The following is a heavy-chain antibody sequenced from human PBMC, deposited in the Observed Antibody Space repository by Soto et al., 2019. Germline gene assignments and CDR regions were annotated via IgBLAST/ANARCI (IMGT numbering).Heavy chain of an antibody. CDR2: IYPGDSDT. D-gene: IGHD6-19*01. V-gene: IGHV5-51*01. J-gene: IGHJ6*02. CDR3: ATLWLVQSHRAGGMDV. CDR1: GCSFTSYW. Sequence: GESLQISCKGSGCSFTSYWIGWVRQMTGKGLEWMGIIYPGDSDTRYSPSFQGQVTISADKSISTAYLQWSSLKASDTAMYYCATLWLVQSHRAGGMDVWGQGTTVTVSS.